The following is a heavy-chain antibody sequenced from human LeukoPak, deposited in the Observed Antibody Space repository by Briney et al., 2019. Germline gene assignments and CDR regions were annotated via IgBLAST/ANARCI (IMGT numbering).Heavy chain of an antibody. V-gene: IGHV5-51*01. CDR3: ARIPSGGSGGSLAQ. D-gene: IGHD2-15*01. Sequence: GESLKISCQGSGYTFTSYWVAWVRQMPGKGLEWMGIIYPGDSDTRYSPSFQGQVTISADKSISTAYLQWSSLKASDTATYYCARIPSGGSGGSLAQWGQGTLVTVSS. CDR1: GYTFTSYW. CDR2: IYPGDSDT. J-gene: IGHJ4*02.